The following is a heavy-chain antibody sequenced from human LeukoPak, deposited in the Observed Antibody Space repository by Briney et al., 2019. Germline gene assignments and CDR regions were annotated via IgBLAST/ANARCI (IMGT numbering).Heavy chain of an antibody. CDR1: GYTFTGYY. D-gene: IGHD4-11*01. J-gene: IGHJ6*02. CDR3: AREDSNPKYYYYYGMDV. CDR2: INPNSGGT. Sequence: ASVKVSCKASGYTFTGYYMNWVRQAPGQGLEWMGRINPNSGGTKYAQKFQGRVTMTRDTSISTAYMELSRLRSDDTAVYYCAREDSNPKYYYYYGMDVWGQGTTVTVSS. V-gene: IGHV1-2*06.